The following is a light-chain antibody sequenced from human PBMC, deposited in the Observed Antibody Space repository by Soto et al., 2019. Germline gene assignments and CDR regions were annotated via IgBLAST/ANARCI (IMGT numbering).Light chain of an antibody. CDR3: QQYGSSSYT. CDR1: QSVSSSY. V-gene: IGKV3-20*01. CDR2: GAS. Sequence: EIVLTQSPGTLSLSPGERATLSCRASQSVSSSYLAWYQQKPGQAPRLLIYGASSRATGIPDRFSGGGSGTDFNLTISRLEPEDFAGYYCQQYGSSSYTFGQGPKLEIK. J-gene: IGKJ2*01.